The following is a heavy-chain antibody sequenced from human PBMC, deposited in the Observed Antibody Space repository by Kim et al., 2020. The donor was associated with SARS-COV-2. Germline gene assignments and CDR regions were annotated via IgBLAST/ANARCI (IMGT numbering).Heavy chain of an antibody. CDR2: IYYSGST. CDR3: ARQRLGLVVVTTKPYYFDY. D-gene: IGHD2-21*02. V-gene: IGHV4-39*01. CDR1: GGSISSSSYY. Sequence: SETLSLTCTVSGGSISSSSYYWGWIRQPPGKGLEWIGSIYYSGSTYYNPSLKSRVTISVDTSKNQFSLKLSSVTAADTAVYYCARQRLGLVVVTTKPYYFDYWGQGTLVTVSS. J-gene: IGHJ4*02.